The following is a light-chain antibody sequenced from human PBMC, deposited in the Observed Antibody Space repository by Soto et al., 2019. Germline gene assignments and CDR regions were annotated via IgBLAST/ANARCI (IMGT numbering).Light chain of an antibody. Sequence: QSALTQPASVSGSPGQSITISCTGSSSDVGAYNYVSWYQQHPGKVPKLLIYEVSDRPSGISNRFSGSKSGNTASLTISGLQAEDDADYYCQSYDNSLSGSWVFGGGTKVTVL. CDR2: EVS. CDR1: SSDVGAYNY. J-gene: IGLJ3*02. V-gene: IGLV2-14*01. CDR3: QSYDNSLSGSWV.